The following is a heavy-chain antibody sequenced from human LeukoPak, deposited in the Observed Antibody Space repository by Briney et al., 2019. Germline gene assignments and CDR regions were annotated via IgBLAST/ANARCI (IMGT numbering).Heavy chain of an antibody. J-gene: IGHJ5*02. V-gene: IGHV3-23*01. CDR1: GFTFSSYG. CDR2: ISGGGYNT. Sequence: GGSLRLSCAASGFTFSSYGMSWVRQAPGKGLEWVSAISGGGYNTYYADSVKGRFTMSRDNSKNTVYLQMNSLRAEDTALYYCAKDRSSWYYPFDHWGQGTLVTVSS. CDR3: AKDRSSWYYPFDH. D-gene: IGHD6-13*01.